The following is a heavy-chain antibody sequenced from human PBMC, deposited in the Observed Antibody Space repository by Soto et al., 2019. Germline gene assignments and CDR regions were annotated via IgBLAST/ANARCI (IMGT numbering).Heavy chain of an antibody. CDR2: ISGTGGST. J-gene: IGHJ4*02. CDR1: GFTFSNYV. Sequence: GSLRLSCAASGFTFSNYVLSWVRQAPGKGLEWVSAISGTGGSTYYADSVKGRFTISRDNSKNTLYLQMNSLRAEDTAVYYCAKDPWPYSSGWYAVDYWGQGTLVTVSS. D-gene: IGHD6-19*01. V-gene: IGHV3-23*01. CDR3: AKDPWPYSSGWYAVDY.